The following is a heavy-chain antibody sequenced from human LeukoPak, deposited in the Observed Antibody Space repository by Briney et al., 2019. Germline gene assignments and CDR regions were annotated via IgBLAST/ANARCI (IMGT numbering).Heavy chain of an antibody. CDR2: ISYDGSNK. V-gene: IGHV3-30*04. J-gene: IGHJ4*02. CDR3: AKEDYCSSGSCYWIDY. CDR1: GFTFSSYA. Sequence: GGSLRLSCAASGFTFSSYAMHWVRQAPGKGLEWVAVISYDGSNKYYADSVKGRFTISRDNSKNTLYLQMNSLRAEDTAVYYCAKEDYCSSGSCYWIDYWGQGTLVTVSS. D-gene: IGHD2-15*01.